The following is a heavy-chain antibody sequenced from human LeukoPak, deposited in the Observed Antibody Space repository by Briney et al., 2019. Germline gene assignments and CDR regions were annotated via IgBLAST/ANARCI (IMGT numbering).Heavy chain of an antibody. CDR3: ARDNDFWSGYPYYFDY. V-gene: IGHV1-8*01. CDR1: GYTFTSYD. D-gene: IGHD3-3*01. Sequence: ASVKVSCKASGYTFTSYDINWVRQATGQGLEWMGWMNPNTGSTGYAQTFQGRVTITRNTSISTAYMELSSLRSEDTAMYYCARDNDFWSGYPYYFDYWGQGTLVTVSS. J-gene: IGHJ4*02. CDR2: MNPNTGST.